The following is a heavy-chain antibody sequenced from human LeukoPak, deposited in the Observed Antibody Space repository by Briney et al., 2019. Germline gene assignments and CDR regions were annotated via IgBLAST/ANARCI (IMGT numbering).Heavy chain of an antibody. CDR2: IYHSGTA. J-gene: IGHJ3*02. CDR3: ASRVWVVVIRHDAFDI. CDR1: GGSINSGYW. V-gene: IGHV4-4*02. Sequence: SGTLSLTCAVSGGSINSGYWYNWVRQPPGKGLEWIGEIYHSGTANYNPSLKGRVTMSVDRSKNQFSLRLNSVTAADTAVYYCASRVWVVVIRHDAFDIWGQGTMVTVSS. D-gene: IGHD3-22*01.